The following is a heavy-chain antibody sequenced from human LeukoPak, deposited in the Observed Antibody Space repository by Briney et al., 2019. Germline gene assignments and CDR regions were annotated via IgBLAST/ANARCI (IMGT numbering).Heavy chain of an antibody. J-gene: IGHJ4*02. D-gene: IGHD3-3*01. CDR2: ISSSSSYI. CDR3: ARGKHVLRFY. Sequence: PGGSLRLSCAASGFTFSSYSMNWVRQAPGKGLEWVSYISSSSSYIYYADSVKGRFTISRDNAKNSLYLQMNSLIAEDTAVYYCARGKHVLRFYWGQGTLVTVSS. V-gene: IGHV3-21*01. CDR1: GFTFSSYS.